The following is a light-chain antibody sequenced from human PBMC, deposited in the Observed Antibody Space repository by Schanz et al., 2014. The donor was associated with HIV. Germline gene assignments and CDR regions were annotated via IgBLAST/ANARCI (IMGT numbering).Light chain of an antibody. V-gene: IGLV2-8*01. CDR3: SSYAGSNNLV. Sequence: QSALTQPASVSGSPGQSITISCTGTSSDVGGYNYVSWYQQHPGKAPRLIIYEVTKRPSGVPDRFSGSKSGNTASLIVSGLQAEDEAEYYCSSYAGSNNLVFGGGTKLTVL. CDR2: EVT. CDR1: SSDVGGYNY. J-gene: IGLJ3*02.